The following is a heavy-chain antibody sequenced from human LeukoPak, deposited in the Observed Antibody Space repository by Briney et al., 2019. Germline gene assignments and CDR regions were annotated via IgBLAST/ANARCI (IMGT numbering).Heavy chain of an antibody. CDR2: VSYSGSS. CDR1: GGSISGHY. V-gene: IGHV4-59*08. J-gene: IGHJ4*02. Sequence: SETLSLTCTVSGGSISGHYWSWMRQPPGKAPEWLGYVSYSGSSSYNPSLKGRVTISVDTSMNQFSLKMFSVTAADTAVYYCARHARNSWHSDYWGQGAVVTVSS. CDR3: ARHARNSWHSDY. D-gene: IGHD6-13*01.